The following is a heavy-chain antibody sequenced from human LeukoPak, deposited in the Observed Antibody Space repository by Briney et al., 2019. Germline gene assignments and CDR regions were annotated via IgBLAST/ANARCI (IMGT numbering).Heavy chain of an antibody. CDR2: ISAYNGNT. CDR3: ARGQGRYGY. J-gene: IGHJ4*02. CDR1: GFHFGSYG. V-gene: IGHV1-18*01. Sequence: GASVKVSCEASGFHFGSYGFSWVRQAPGQGLEFMGWISAYNGNTNYAQKLQGRVTMTTDTSTSTAYMELRSLRSDDTAVYYCARGQGRYGYWGQGTLVTVSS. D-gene: IGHD3-16*01.